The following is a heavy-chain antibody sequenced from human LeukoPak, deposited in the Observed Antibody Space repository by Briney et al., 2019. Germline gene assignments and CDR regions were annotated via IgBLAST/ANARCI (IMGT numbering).Heavy chain of an antibody. Sequence: SQTLSLTCAISGDSVSSNSDAWNWIRQSPSRGLEWLGRTYYRSKWYYDYAVAVKSRISINPDASKNQFSLQLSSVTPEDTAVYYCARDPVGGSTIFDYWGQGTLVTVSS. CDR3: ARDPVGGSTIFDY. J-gene: IGHJ4*02. CDR2: TYYRSKWYY. D-gene: IGHD1-26*01. V-gene: IGHV6-1*01. CDR1: GDSVSSNSDA.